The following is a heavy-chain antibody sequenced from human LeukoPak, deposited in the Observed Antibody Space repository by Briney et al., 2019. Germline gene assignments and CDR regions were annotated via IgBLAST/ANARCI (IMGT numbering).Heavy chain of an antibody. V-gene: IGHV4-61*05. CDR3: ARVGGSVYYLAPDY. J-gene: IGHJ4*02. D-gene: IGHD3-22*01. CDR2: IYYSGST. Sequence: SETLSLTCTVSGGSISSSSYYWGWIRQPPGKGLEWIGYIYYSGSTNYNPSLKSRVTISVDTSKNQFSLKLSSVTAADTAVYYCARVGGSVYYLAPDYWGQGTLVTVSS. CDR1: GGSISSSSYY.